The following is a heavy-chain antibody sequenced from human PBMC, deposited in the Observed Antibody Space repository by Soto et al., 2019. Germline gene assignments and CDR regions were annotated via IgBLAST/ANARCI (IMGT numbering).Heavy chain of an antibody. CDR1: EFSFSRYA. CDR3: VKQMTTWTDSFFDF. CDR2: LGPDGRNT. J-gene: IGHJ4*02. D-gene: IGHD4-17*01. V-gene: IGHV3-23*01. Sequence: VQLLGSGGGLVQPGESLRLSCVASEFSFSRYAMTWVRQAAGKGLQWVAGLGPDGRNTFYGESVRGRFTISRDNSRNTLYLQMSSLRAEDTAVYFCVKQMTTWTDSFFDFWGQGIQVTVSS.